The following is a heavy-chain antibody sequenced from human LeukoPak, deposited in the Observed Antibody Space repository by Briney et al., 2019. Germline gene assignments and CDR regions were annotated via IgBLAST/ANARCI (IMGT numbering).Heavy chain of an antibody. V-gene: IGHV1-18*01. J-gene: IGHJ4*02. CDR2: ISAYNGNT. CDR1: GYTFTSYG. Sequence: ASVKVSCKASGYTFTSYGISWVRQAPGQGLEWMGRISAYNGNTNYAQKLQGRVTMTTDTSTSTAYMELRSLRSDDTAVYYYAKQLAAAAPFDYWGQGTLVTVSS. CDR3: AKQLAAAAPFDY. D-gene: IGHD6-13*01.